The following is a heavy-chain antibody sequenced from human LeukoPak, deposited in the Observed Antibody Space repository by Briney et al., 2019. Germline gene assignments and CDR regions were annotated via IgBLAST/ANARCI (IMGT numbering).Heavy chain of an antibody. CDR3: ARDTGTSSVAWFDP. CDR2: INPNSGGT. Sequence: ASVKVSCKASGYTFTSYYMHWVRQAPGQGLEWMGWINPNSGGTNYAQKFQGRVTMTRDTSISTAYMELSRLRSDDTAVYYCARDTGTSSVAWFDPWGQGTLVTVSS. V-gene: IGHV1-2*02. D-gene: IGHD1-1*01. J-gene: IGHJ5*02. CDR1: GYTFTSYY.